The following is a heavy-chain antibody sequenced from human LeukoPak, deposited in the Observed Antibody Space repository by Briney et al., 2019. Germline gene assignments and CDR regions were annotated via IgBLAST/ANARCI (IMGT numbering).Heavy chain of an antibody. CDR1: GFTVSSNY. CDR3: SRGYYGDD. CDR2: LYSGGST. V-gene: IGHV3-53*01. D-gene: IGHD3-22*01. Sequence: QPAGSMSLSCAASGFTVSSNYMSWVRPAQGKGLEWVSVLYSGGSTYYAESVKGRFTISRDNSKNTLYLQMSSLRAEDTAVYYCSRGYYGDDWGQGTLVTVSS. J-gene: IGHJ4*02.